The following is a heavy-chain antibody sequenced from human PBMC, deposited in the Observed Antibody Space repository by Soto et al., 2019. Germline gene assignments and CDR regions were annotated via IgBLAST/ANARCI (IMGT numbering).Heavy chain of an antibody. Sequence: SETLSLTCTVSGGSISSGGYYWSWIRQHPGKGLEWIGYIYYSGSTYYNPSLKSRVTISVDTSKNQFSLKLSSVTAADTAVYYCARVISIVVPSRWFDPWGQGTLVTVSS. CDR2: IYYSGST. CDR3: ARVISIVVPSRWFDP. CDR1: GGSISSGGYY. D-gene: IGHD2-21*01. V-gene: IGHV4-31*03. J-gene: IGHJ5*02.